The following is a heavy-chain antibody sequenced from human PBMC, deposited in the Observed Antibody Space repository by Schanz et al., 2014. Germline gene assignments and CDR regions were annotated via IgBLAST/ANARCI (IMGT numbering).Heavy chain of an antibody. CDR2: ISGSGGTT. J-gene: IGHJ5*02. V-gene: IGHV3-23*04. CDR1: GITFSSHS. D-gene: IGHD3-10*01. Sequence: EVQLVESGGGLIQPGGSLRLSCAASGITFSSHSFNWVRQAPGKGLEWVSAISGSGGTTYYADSVKGRFTISRNNSKNTLYLQMNSLRAEDTAVYSCAWPALGFGDNRFDPWGQGTLVTVSS. CDR3: AWPALGFGDNRFDP.